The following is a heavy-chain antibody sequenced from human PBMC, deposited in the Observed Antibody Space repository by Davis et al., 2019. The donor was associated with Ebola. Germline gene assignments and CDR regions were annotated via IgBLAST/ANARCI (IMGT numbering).Heavy chain of an antibody. CDR1: GFTFSNYY. CDR2: IKEDGSEK. J-gene: IGHJ4*02. D-gene: IGHD3-3*01. V-gene: IGHV3-7*01. Sequence: GESLKISCAASGFTFSNYYMSWVRQAPGKGLEWVGKIKEDGSEKHYVDSVKGRFTISRDNAKNSLYLQMNSLRAEDTAVYYCASMDFWSGYPFDYWGQGTLVTVSS. CDR3: ASMDFWSGYPFDY.